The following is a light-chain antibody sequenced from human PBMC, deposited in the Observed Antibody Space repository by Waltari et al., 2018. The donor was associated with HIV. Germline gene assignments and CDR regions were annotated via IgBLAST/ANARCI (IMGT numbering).Light chain of an antibody. CDR3: QQYNSHSRT. V-gene: IGKV1-5*01. CDR2: EAS. J-gene: IGKJ1*01. Sequence: DIQMTQSPSTVSASVGDTVTVTFRASQKLGQMLAWYQQKPGKAPELLIYEASTLEVGVPSIFSGGGSGTEFTLTISRLQPDDFATYYCQQYNSHSRTFGQGTKVEIK. CDR1: QKLGQM.